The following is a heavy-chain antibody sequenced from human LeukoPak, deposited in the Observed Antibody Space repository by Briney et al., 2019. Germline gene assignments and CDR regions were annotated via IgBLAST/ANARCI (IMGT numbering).Heavy chain of an antibody. D-gene: IGHD5-24*01. CDR3: ARDDSEMATIDEDPYPYYYYGMDV. V-gene: IGHV3-30*03. J-gene: IGHJ6*02. CDR1: GFTFSSYG. Sequence: PGGSLRLSCAASGFTFSSYGMHWVRQAPGKGLEWVAVISYDGSNKYYADSVKGRFTISRDNSKNTLYLQMNSLRAEDTAVYYCARDDSEMATIDEDPYPYYYYGMDVWGQGTTVTVSS. CDR2: ISYDGSNK.